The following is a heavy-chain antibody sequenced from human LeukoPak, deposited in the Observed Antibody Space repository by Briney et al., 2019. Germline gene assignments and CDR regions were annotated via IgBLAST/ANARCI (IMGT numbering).Heavy chain of an antibody. D-gene: IGHD6-6*01. Sequence: SETLSLTCTVSGGSISSYYWSWIRQPPGKGLEWIASVYYSGSSDYNPSLKSRVTMSVDTSNNHFSLKLSSVTAADTAVYYCARGSSREARPFDYWGQGTLVTVSS. CDR2: VYYSGSS. V-gene: IGHV4-59*04. CDR3: ARGSSREARPFDY. J-gene: IGHJ4*02. CDR1: GGSISSYY.